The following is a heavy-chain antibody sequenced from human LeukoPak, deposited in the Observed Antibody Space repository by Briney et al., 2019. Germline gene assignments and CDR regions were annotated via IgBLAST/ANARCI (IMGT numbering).Heavy chain of an antibody. Sequence: PGGSLRLSCAASGFTFSSFATSWVRQAPGMGLEWVSSISTSSSHIYYADSVEGRFTISRDNAKSSLYLQMNSLRAEDTAVHYCVRSYYGMDVWGQGTTVSVSS. CDR1: GFTFSSFA. CDR2: ISTSSSHI. J-gene: IGHJ6*02. V-gene: IGHV3-21*01. CDR3: VRSYYGMDV.